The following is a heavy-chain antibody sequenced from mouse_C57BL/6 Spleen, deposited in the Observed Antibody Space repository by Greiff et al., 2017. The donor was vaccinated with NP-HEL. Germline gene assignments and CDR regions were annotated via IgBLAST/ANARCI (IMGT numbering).Heavy chain of an antibody. V-gene: IGHV7-3*01. J-gene: IGHJ4*01. Sequence: EVQLVESGGGLVQPGGSLSLSCAASGFTFTDYYMSWVRQPPGKALEWLGFIRNKANGYTTEYSASVKGRFTISRDNSQSILYLQMNALRAEDSATYYCARYGEFYYAMDYWGQGTSVTVSS. CDR1: GFTFTDYY. CDR3: ARYGEFYYAMDY. CDR2: IRNKANGYTT.